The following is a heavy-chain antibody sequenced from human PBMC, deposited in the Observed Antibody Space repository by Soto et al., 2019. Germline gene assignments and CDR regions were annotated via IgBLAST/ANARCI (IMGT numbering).Heavy chain of an antibody. CDR1: GGSISSYY. V-gene: IGHV4-59*01. D-gene: IGHD3-3*01. J-gene: IGHJ6*02. CDR2: IYYSGST. Sequence: SETLSLTCTVSGGSISSYYWIWIRQPPGKGLEWIGYIYYSGSTNYNPSLKSRVTISVDTSKNQFSLKLSSVTAADTAVYYCARGDQGLNEYYDFWSGNYYYYGMDVWGPGTTLTV. CDR3: ARGDQGLNEYYDFWSGNYYYYGMDV.